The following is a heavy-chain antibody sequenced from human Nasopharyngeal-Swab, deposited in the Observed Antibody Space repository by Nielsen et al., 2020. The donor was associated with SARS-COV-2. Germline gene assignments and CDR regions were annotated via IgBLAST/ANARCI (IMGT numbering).Heavy chain of an antibody. CDR3: ARDLMYGSGSRMDV. D-gene: IGHD3-10*01. V-gene: IGHV3-33*01. CDR1: GFTFSSYG. Sequence: GGSLRLSCAASGFTFSSYGMHWVRQAPGKGLEWVAVTWYDGSNKYYADSVKGRFTISRDNSKNTLYLQMNSLRAEDTAVYYCARDLMYGSGSRMDVWGQGTTVTVSS. J-gene: IGHJ6*02. CDR2: TWYDGSNK.